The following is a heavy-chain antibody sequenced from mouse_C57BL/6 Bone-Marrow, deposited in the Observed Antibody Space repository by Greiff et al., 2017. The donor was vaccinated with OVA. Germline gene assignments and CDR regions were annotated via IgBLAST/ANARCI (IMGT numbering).Heavy chain of an antibody. D-gene: IGHD1-1*01. CDR3: ARYYYGRGFAY. CDR2: IYPGSGNP. J-gene: IGHJ3*01. V-gene: IGHV1-76*01. Sequence: VKVVESGAELVRPGASVKLSCKASGYTFTDYYINWVKQRPGQGLEWIARIYPGSGNPYYNEKFKGKATLTAEKSSSTAYMQLSSLTSEDSAVYFCARYYYGRGFAYWGQGTLVTVSA. CDR1: GYTFTDYY.